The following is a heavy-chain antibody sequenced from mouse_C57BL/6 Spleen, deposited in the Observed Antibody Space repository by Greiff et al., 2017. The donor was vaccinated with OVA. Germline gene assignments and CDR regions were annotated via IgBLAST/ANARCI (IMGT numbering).Heavy chain of an antibody. CDR2: ISSGSSTI. J-gene: IGHJ4*01. Sequence: DVHLVESGGGLVKPGGSLKLSCAASGFTFSDYGMHWVRQAPEKGLEWVAYISSGSSTIYYADTVKGRFTISRDNAKNTLFLQMTSLRSEDTAMYYCARGGLITTVGYYAMDYWGQGASVTVAS. CDR1: GFTFSDYG. CDR3: ARGGLITTVGYYAMDY. D-gene: IGHD1-2*01. V-gene: IGHV5-17*01.